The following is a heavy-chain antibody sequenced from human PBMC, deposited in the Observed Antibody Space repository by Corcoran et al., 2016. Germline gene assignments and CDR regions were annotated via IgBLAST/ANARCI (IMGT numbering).Heavy chain of an antibody. Sequence: EVQLVESGGGLVKPGGSLRLSCAASGFTFSNAWMNWVRQAPGKGLEWVGRIKSKTDGGTTDYAAPVKGRFTISRDDSKNTLYLQMNSLKTEATAVYYCTTADYDFWSGLLMDVWGQGTTVTVSS. CDR1: GFTFSNAW. J-gene: IGHJ6*02. V-gene: IGHV3-15*07. CDR2: IKSKTDGGTT. CDR3: TTADYDFWSGLLMDV. D-gene: IGHD3-3*01.